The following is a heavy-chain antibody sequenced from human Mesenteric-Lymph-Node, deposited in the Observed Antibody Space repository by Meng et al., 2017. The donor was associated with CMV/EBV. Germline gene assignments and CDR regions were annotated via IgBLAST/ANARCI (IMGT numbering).Heavy chain of an antibody. CDR2: ISGSGGST. CDR1: GFTFSSYA. CDR3: AKAGYCSSTSCSGYYGMDV. D-gene: IGHD2-2*01. V-gene: IGHV3-23*01. J-gene: IGHJ6*02. Sequence: GESLKISCVTSGFTFSSYAMSWVRQAPGKGLEWVSAISGSGGSTYYADSVKGRFTISRDNSKNTLYLQMNSLRAEDTAVYYCAKAGYCSSTSCSGYYGMDVWGQGTTVTVSS.